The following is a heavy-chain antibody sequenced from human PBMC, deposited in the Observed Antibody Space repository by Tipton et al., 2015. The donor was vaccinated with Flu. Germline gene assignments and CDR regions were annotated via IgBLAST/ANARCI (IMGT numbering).Heavy chain of an antibody. CDR2: IQPGDSDT. J-gene: IGHJ4*02. V-gene: IGHV5-51*01. CDR1: GYTFTHFF. D-gene: IGHD3-10*01. Sequence: VQLVQSGAEVKRPGESLKISCQVSGYTFTHFFIGWVRQMPGKGLEWMGIIQPGDSDTRYSPSFRGQVTISADKSISTAYLQWGSLKASDTAMYYCVRQGSYGAGGYFDSWGQGTLVTVSS. CDR3: VRQGSYGAGGYFDS.